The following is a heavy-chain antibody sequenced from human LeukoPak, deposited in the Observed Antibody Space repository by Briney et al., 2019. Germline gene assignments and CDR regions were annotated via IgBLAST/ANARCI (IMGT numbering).Heavy chain of an antibody. J-gene: IGHJ6*03. D-gene: IGHD3-10*01. Sequence: ASVKVSCKASGYTFTGCYMHWVRQAPGQGLEWMGWINPNSGGTNYAQKFQGRVTMTRGTSISTAYMELSRLRSDDTAVYYCARQYGSGSFYYYYYMDVWGKGTTVTISS. V-gene: IGHV1-2*02. CDR1: GYTFTGCY. CDR3: ARQYGSGSFYYYYYMDV. CDR2: INPNSGGT.